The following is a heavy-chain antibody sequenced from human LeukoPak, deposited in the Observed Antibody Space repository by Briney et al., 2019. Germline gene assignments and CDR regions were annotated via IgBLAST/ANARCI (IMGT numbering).Heavy chain of an antibody. CDR2: ISAYNGNT. D-gene: IGHD5-18*01. V-gene: IGHV1-18*01. CDR1: GHTFTSYT. Sequence: ASVKVSCKASGHTFTSYTISWVRQAPGQGLEWMGWISAYNGNTNYAQKLQGRVTMTTDTSTSTAYMELRSLTSDDTAVYYCARVRPGYSYGYIYWGQGTLVTVSS. J-gene: IGHJ4*02. CDR3: ARVRPGYSYGYIY.